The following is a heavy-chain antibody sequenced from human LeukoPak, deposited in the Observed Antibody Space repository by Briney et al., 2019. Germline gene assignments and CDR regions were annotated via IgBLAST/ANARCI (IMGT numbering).Heavy chain of an antibody. D-gene: IGHD1-26*01. V-gene: IGHV4-4*07. CDR2: IYTSGST. Sequence: SETLSLTCTVSGGSISYFYWSWIRQPAGKGLEWIGRIYTSGSTNYNPSLKSRVTISVDTSKNQFSLKLSSVTAADTAVYYCARHSGSFYFYYYMDVWGKGTTVTVSS. CDR1: GGSISYFY. J-gene: IGHJ6*03. CDR3: ARHSGSFYFYYYMDV.